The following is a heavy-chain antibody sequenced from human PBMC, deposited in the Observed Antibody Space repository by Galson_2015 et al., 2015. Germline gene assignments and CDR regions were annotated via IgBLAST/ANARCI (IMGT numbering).Heavy chain of an antibody. D-gene: IGHD3-10*01. CDR3: ARDSGSGSYWDYYMDV. V-gene: IGHV3-30-3*01. CDR2: ISYDGSNK. CDR1: GFTFSSYA. Sequence: SLRLSCAASGFTFSSYAMHWVRQAPGKGLEWVAVISYDGSNKYYADSVKGRFTISRDNSKNTLYLQMNSLRAEDTAVYYCARDSGSGSYWDYYMDVWGKGTTVTVSS. J-gene: IGHJ6*03.